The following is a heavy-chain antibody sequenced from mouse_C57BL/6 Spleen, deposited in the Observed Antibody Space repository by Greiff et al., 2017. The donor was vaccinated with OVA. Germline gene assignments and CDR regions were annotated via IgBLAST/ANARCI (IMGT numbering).Heavy chain of an antibody. CDR2: IRSKSNNYAT. CDR1: GFSFNTYA. CDR3: VRPHDYSRYCDV. D-gene: IGHD2-4*01. J-gene: IGHJ1*03. Sequence: EVQVVESGGGLVQPKGSLKLSCAASGFSFNTYAMNWVRQAPGKGLEWVARIRSKSNNYATYYADSVKDRFTISRDDSESMLYLQMNNLKTEDTAMYYCVRPHDYSRYCDVWGTGTTVTVSS. V-gene: IGHV10-1*01.